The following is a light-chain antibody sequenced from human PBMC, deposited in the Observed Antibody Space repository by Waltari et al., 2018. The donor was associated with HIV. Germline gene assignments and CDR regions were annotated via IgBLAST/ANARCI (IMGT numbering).Light chain of an antibody. Sequence: QSVLTQPPSASGTPGQRVTISCSGSSSNIGSNFVYWYQQLPGTAPKLLIYGNNQRPSGVHDRFSGSKSGTSASLAISGLRSEDEAAYYCAAWDDSRVVFGGGTKLTVL. CDR2: GNN. CDR1: SSNIGSNF. V-gene: IGLV1-47*01. CDR3: AAWDDSRVV. J-gene: IGLJ2*01.